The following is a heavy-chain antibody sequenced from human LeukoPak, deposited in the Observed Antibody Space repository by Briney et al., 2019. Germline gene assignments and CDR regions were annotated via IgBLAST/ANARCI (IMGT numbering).Heavy chain of an antibody. CDR2: IYISGST. J-gene: IGHJ5*02. CDR3: ARGDSSSWSEFDL. CDR1: GGSISSYF. Sequence: SETLSLTCSVSGGSISSYFWNWIRQPAGKGPEWIGRIYISGSTSYNPSLKSRVTLSVDTSKNQFSLKLFSVTAADTAVYYCARGDSSSWSEFDLWGQGTLVTVSS. D-gene: IGHD6-13*01. V-gene: IGHV4-4*07.